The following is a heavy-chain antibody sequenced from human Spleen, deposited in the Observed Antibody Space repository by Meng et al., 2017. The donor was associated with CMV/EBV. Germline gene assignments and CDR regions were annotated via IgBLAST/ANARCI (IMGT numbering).Heavy chain of an antibody. CDR3: ARDSCSSSSCYREVEY. CDR2: ISLDGTKT. D-gene: IGHD2-2*01. J-gene: IGHJ4*02. CDR1: GCPFNRYS. Sequence: GESLKISCAASGCPFNRYSIHWVRQAPGKGLEWVAVISLDGTKTYYADSMKGRFTLSRDNSKNTVDLQMNSLRAEDTAIYYCARDSCSSSSCYREVEYWGRGTLVTVSS. V-gene: IGHV3-30*01.